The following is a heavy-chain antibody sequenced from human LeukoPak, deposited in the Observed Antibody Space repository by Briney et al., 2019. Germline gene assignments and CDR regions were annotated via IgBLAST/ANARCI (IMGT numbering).Heavy chain of an antibody. J-gene: IGHJ4*02. CDR2: SHSSGRT. V-gene: IGHV4-4*07. D-gene: IGHD6-19*01. Sequence: SETLSLTCSVSGDSISNCHWSWIRQPAGKGLEWIGQSHSSGRTNYNPPLESRVTVSIDTPENQFSLTIRSVTATDTAIYYCARRDITSGWSFNYWGQGILVTVS. CDR3: ARRDITSGWSFNY. CDR1: GDSISNCH.